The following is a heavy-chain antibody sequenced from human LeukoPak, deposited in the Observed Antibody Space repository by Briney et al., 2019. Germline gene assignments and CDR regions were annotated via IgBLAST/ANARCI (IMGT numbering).Heavy chain of an antibody. J-gene: IGHJ3*02. CDR2: IYERGST. CDR3: AGRGYYYGSGSSPPPEFDI. CDR1: GGSISSGGYY. Sequence: SETLSLTCTVSGGSISSGGYYWSWLRQHPGKGLEWIGLIYERGSTNYNPSLKSRVTISVDMSKNHFSLKLSSVTAADTAVYYCAGRGYYYGSGSSPPPEFDIWGQGTMVTVSS. D-gene: IGHD3-10*01. V-gene: IGHV4-31*03.